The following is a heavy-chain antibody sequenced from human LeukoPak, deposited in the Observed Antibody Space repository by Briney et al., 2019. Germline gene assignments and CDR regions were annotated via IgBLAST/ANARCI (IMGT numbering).Heavy chain of an antibody. CDR3: AEVCCDIVVVVGATRTTEMDH. J-gene: IGHJ4*02. V-gene: IGHV3-53*01. CDR1: GFTVSGNY. D-gene: IGHD2-15*01. CDR2: IYGEGST. Sequence: GGSLRLSCAVSGFTVSGNYMNWVRQAPGKGLEWVSVIYGEGSTYYADSVKGRFTISRDNSKNTVYLQMDSLRAEDTAVYYCAEVCCDIVVVVGATRTTEMDHWGQGTLLTVSS.